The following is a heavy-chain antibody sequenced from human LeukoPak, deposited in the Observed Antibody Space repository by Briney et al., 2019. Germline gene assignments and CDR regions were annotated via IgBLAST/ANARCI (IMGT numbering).Heavy chain of an antibody. CDR2: ISGSGVNT. CDR3: ARDRRAMATIGDY. Sequence: GGSLRLSCAASGFTFSSHTMSWVRQAPGEGLEWVSGISGSGVNTYYANSVKGRFTISRDNSKNTLYLQMNSLRAEDTAVYYCARDRRAMATIGDYWGQGTLVTVSS. D-gene: IGHD5-24*01. J-gene: IGHJ4*02. V-gene: IGHV3-23*01. CDR1: GFTFSSHT.